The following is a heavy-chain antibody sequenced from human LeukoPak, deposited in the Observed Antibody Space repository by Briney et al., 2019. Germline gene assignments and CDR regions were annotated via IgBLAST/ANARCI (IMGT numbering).Heavy chain of an antibody. D-gene: IGHD5/OR15-5a*01. CDR2: TYYSGST. J-gene: IGHJ4*02. Sequence: PSETLSLTCTVSGGSISSYYWSWIRQPPGKGLEWIGYTYYSGSTNYNPSLESRVTISVDTSKNQFSLKLSSVTAADTAVYYCARVFYDNIDYWGQGTLVTVSS. V-gene: IGHV4-59*01. CDR1: GGSISSYY. CDR3: ARVFYDNIDY.